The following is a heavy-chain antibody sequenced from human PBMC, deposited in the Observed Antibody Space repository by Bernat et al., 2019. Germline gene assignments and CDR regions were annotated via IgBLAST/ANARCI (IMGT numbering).Heavy chain of an antibody. CDR1: GGSISSGDYY. D-gene: IGHD6-6*01. V-gene: IGHV4-30-4*01. J-gene: IGHJ5*02. CDR2: IYYSGST. CDR3: ARDPPYSSSSPVRFDP. Sequence: QVQLQESGPGLVKPSQTLSLTCTVSGGSISSGDYYWSWIRQPPGKGLEWIGYIYYSGSTYYNPSLKSRVTISVDTSKNQFSLKLSSVTAADTAVYYCARDPPYSSSSPVRFDPWGQGTLVTVSS.